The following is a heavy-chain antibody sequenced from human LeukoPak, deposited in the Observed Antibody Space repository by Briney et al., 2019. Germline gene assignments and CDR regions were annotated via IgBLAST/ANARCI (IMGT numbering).Heavy chain of an antibody. CDR3: AKDGEDGMYYFDY. CDR1: GFTFSSYG. J-gene: IGHJ4*02. Sequence: GGSLRLSCAASGFTFSSYGMSWVRQAPGKGLEWVAIISYDGSNKYYADSVKGRFTISRDNSKNTLFLQMNSLRAEDTAVYYCAKDGEDGMYYFDYWGQGTLVTVSS. V-gene: IGHV3-30*18. D-gene: IGHD4-17*01. CDR2: ISYDGSNK.